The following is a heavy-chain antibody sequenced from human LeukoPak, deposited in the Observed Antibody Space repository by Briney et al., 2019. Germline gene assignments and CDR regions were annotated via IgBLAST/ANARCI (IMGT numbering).Heavy chain of an antibody. CDR1: GGSITSSSYY. V-gene: IGHV4-39*01. J-gene: IGHJ4*02. Sequence: PSETLSLTCTVSGGSITSSSYYWAWIRQSPEKGLEWIGSIYYTGGTNYSPSLKSRVTISVDTSKNQFSLRLNSVTAADTAVYYCARARRYYDSSGYEVVDYWGQGTLVTVSS. D-gene: IGHD3-22*01. CDR2: IYYTGGT. CDR3: ARARRYYDSSGYEVVDY.